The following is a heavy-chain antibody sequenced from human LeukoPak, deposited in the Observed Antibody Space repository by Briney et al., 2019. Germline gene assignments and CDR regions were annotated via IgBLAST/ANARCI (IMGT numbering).Heavy chain of an antibody. CDR2: IDPSDSYT. CDR1: GYSFTSYW. J-gene: IGHJ4*02. Sequence: GESLKISCKGSGYSFTSYWISWVRQMPGKGLEWTGRIDPSDSYTNYSPSFQGHVTISADKSISTAYLQWSSLKASDTAMYYCARQISPVAGLAYWGQGTLVTVSS. D-gene: IGHD6-13*01. V-gene: IGHV5-10-1*01. CDR3: ARQISPVAGLAY.